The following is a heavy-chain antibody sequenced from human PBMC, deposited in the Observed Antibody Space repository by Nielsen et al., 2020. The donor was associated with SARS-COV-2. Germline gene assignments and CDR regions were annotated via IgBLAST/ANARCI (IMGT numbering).Heavy chain of an antibody. D-gene: IGHD3-16*02. CDR1: GFTVSSNY. J-gene: IGHJ4*02. Sequence: GESLKISCAASGFTVSSNYMSWVRQAPGKGLEWVSVIYSGGSTYYADSVKGRFTISRDNSKNTLYLQMNSLRAEDTAVYYCAGITFGGVIVHTRAEYFDYWGQGTLVTVSS. CDR2: IYSGGST. CDR3: AGITFGGVIVHTRAEYFDY. V-gene: IGHV3-53*01.